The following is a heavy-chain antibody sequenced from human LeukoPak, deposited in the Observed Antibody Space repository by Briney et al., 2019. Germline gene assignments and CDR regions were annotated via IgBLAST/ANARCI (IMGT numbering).Heavy chain of an antibody. D-gene: IGHD2-15*01. V-gene: IGHV3-21*04. CDR3: ARHSYSRYYYGMDV. Sequence: GGSLRLSCAASGFTFSSYSMNWVRQAPGKGLEWVSSISSSSSYTYYADSVKGRFTISRENSKNTLFLQMNSLRAEDTAVYYCARHSYSRYYYGMDVWGQGTTVTVSS. CDR1: GFTFSSYS. CDR2: ISSSSSYT. J-gene: IGHJ6*02.